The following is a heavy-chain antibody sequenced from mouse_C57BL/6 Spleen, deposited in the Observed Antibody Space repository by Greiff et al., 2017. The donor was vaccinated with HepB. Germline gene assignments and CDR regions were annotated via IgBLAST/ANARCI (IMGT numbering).Heavy chain of an antibody. V-gene: IGHV1-4*01. Sequence: QVQLQQSVAELVRPGASVKLSCTASGFNIKNTYMHWVKQRPGQGLEWIGYINPSSGYTKYNQKFKDKATLTADKSSSTAYMQLSSLTSEDSAVYYCASDGYSYAMDYWGQGTSVTVSS. D-gene: IGHD2-3*01. J-gene: IGHJ4*01. CDR1: GFNIKNTY. CDR2: INPSSGYT. CDR3: ASDGYSYAMDY.